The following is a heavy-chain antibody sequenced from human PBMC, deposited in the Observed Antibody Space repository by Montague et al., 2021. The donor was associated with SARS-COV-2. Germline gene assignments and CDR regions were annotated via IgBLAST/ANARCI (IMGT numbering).Heavy chain of an antibody. J-gene: IGHJ6*02. V-gene: IGHV4-61*01. Sequence: SETLSLTCIVSGGSVSSGSYYWSWIRQPPGKGLEWIGYIYYSGSTNYNPSLKSRVTISVDTSKDQFSLKLSSVTAGDTAVYYCARDPWRITIFGVVTRYGMDVWGQGTTVTVSS. CDR1: GGSVSSGSYY. CDR2: IYYSGST. CDR3: ARDPWRITIFGVVTRYGMDV. D-gene: IGHD3-3*01.